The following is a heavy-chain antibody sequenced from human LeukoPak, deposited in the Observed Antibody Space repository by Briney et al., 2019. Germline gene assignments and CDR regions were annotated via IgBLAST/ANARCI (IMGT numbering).Heavy chain of an antibody. J-gene: IGHJ5*02. V-gene: IGHV4-38-2*01. CDR3: ARNTTEVVTAKWFDP. D-gene: IGHD2-21*02. CDR1: GYSISSGDY. CDR2: IYHSGST. Sequence: SETLSLTCAVSGYSISSGDYWGWIRQPPGKGPEWIGSIYHSGSTHYNPPLKSRVTISVDTSKNQFSLKLSSVTAADTAVYYCARNTTEVVTAKWFDPWGQGTLVTVSS.